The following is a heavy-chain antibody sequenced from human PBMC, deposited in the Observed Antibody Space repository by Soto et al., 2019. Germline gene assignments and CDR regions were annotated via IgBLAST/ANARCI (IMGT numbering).Heavy chain of an antibody. V-gene: IGHV3-53*01. CDR1: GFTVSSNY. Sequence: GGSLRLSCAASGFTVSSNYMSWVRQAPGKGLEWVSVIYSGGSTYDADSVKGRFTISSDNSKNTLYLQMNSLRAEDTAVYYCARDPRNSSSPYDAFDIWGQGTMVTVSS. CDR2: IYSGGST. J-gene: IGHJ3*02. D-gene: IGHD6-6*01. CDR3: ARDPRNSSSPYDAFDI.